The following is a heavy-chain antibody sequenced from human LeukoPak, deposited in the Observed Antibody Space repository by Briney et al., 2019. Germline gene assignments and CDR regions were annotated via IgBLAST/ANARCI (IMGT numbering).Heavy chain of an antibody. D-gene: IGHD1-7*01. CDR2: ISAGSEDS. CDR3: ARTIAQYSNTWLYYYYGLDV. CDR1: GFTFGGYA. J-gene: IGHJ6*02. Sequence: PGGSLRLSCTASGFTFGGYAMSWVRQAPGKGLEWVSSISAGSEDSYYADSVKGRFTISRDNSKSTLYLQMNSLRADDPAVYYCARTIAQYSNTWLYYYYGLDVWGQGTTVTVSS. V-gene: IGHV3-23*01.